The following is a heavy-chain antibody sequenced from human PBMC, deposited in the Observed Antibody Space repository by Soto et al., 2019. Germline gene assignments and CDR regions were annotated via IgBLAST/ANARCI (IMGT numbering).Heavy chain of an antibody. CDR2: INPSDGRT. CDR3: ARARGYTFGYNYFDP. Sequence: QEQMVQSGAEVKKPGASVKVSCKASGYPFTSYHMHWMRQAPGQGLEWMGIINPSDGRTRYGEKFQGRVTMTRDTSTSTVYMELSSLRSEDTAVYYCARARGYTFGYNYFDPWGQGTLVTVS. CDR1: GYPFTSYH. D-gene: IGHD5-18*01. J-gene: IGHJ5*02. V-gene: IGHV1-46*01.